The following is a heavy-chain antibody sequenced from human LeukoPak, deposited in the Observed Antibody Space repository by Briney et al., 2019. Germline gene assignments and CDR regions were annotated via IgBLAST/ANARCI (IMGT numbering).Heavy chain of an antibody. Sequence: GGSLRLSCAASGFTFSSYAMHWVRQAPGKGLEWVAVISYDGSNKYYADSVKGRFTISRDNSKNTLYLQMNSLRAEDTAVYYCARRRIAAAGNWFDPWGQGTLVTVSS. CDR1: GFTFSSYA. CDR2: ISYDGSNK. D-gene: IGHD6-13*01. J-gene: IGHJ5*02. CDR3: ARRRIAAAGNWFDP. V-gene: IGHV3-30*04.